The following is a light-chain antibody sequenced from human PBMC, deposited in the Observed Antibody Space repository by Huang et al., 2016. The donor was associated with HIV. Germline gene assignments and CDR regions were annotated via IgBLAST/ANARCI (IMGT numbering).Light chain of an antibody. CDR2: GAS. V-gene: IGKV3-15*01. CDR3: QQYNSWPPYT. Sequence: EIVMTQSPATLSVSPGERAILSCRASQSVSSNLAWFQQKPGQAPVLLIYGASTRATGIPARCSGSGSGTEFTLTISSLQSEDFAVYYCQQYNSWPPYTFGQGTKLEIK. CDR1: QSVSSN. J-gene: IGKJ2*01.